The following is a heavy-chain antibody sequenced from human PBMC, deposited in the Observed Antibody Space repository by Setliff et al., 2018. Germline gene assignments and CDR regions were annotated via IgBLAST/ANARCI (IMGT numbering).Heavy chain of an antibody. D-gene: IGHD2-15*01. CDR2: IWSDGINK. CDR1: GFTFSTYA. J-gene: IGHJ4*02. V-gene: IGHV3-33*08. CDR3: ARTCSGSGCYAGLES. Sequence: PGGSLRLSCAASGFTFSTYAMHWVRQTPGKGLEWVAMIWSDGINKYYGASVKGRFTVSRDNSKKMVYLEMNTLGAEDTALYYCARTCSGSGCYAGLESWGQGTPVTVSS.